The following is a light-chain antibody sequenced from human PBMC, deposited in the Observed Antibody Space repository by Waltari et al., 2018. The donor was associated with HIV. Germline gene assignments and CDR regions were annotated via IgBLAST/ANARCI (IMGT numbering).Light chain of an antibody. CDR2: DNN. J-gene: IGLJ2*01. Sequence: QSVLTQSPSVSAAPGQMVTISCSGSLSNIGNNYVSWYQHFPGPAPKLLIYDNNRRPSGIPDRFPASKSGTSVTLGITGLQTGDEADYYCATWDASLRGVVFGGGTKLTVL. CDR3: ATWDASLRGVV. CDR1: LSNIGNNY. V-gene: IGLV1-51*01.